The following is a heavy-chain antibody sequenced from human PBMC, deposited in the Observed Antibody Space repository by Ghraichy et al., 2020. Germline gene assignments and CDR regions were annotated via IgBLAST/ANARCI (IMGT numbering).Heavy chain of an antibody. V-gene: IGHV3-23*01. CDR2: VSSSGGST. Sequence: GGSLRLSCAASGLTFNTYAMHWLRQAPGKGLEWVSLVSSSGGSTYYADSVKGRFTISRDNSKNTLFLQMNSLRAEDTAVYYCAKASNADWNEDGFDIWGQGTMVTVS. D-gene: IGHD1-1*01. J-gene: IGHJ3*02. CDR3: AKASNADWNEDGFDI. CDR1: GLTFNTYA.